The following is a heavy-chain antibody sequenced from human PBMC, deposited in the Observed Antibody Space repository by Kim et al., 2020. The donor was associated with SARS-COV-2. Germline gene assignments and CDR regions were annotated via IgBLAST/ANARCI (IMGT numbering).Heavy chain of an antibody. CDR3: ATNDFWSGYYPNWFDP. CDR2: ISGSGGST. V-gene: IGHV3-23*01. D-gene: IGHD3-3*01. J-gene: IGHJ5*02. CDR1: GFTFSSYA. Sequence: GGSLRLSCAASGFTFSSYAMSWVRQAPGKGLEWVSAISGSGGSTYYADSVKGRFTISRDNSKNTLYLQMNSLRAEDTAVYYCATNDFWSGYYPNWFDPWGQGTLVTVSS.